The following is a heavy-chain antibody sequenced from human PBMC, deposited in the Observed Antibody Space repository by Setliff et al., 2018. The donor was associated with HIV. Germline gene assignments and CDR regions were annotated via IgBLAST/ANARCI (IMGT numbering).Heavy chain of an antibody. V-gene: IGHV1-69*13. CDR3: ARGDTAMVYFDY. J-gene: IGHJ4*02. Sequence: SVKVSCKASGGTFSSYAISWVRQAPGQGLEWMGGIIPIFGTANYAQKFQGRVTITADESTSTAYMELSSLRSEDTAVYYCARGDTAMVYFDYWGQGTLVTVSS. D-gene: IGHD5-18*01. CDR1: GGTFSSYA. CDR2: IIPIFGTA.